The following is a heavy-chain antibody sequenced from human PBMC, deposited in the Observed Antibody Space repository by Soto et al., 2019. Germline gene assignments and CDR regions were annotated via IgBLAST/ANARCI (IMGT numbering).Heavy chain of an antibody. V-gene: IGHV3-21*01. D-gene: IGHD6-6*01. CDR2: ISSSSSYI. Sequence: EVQLVESGGGLVKPGGSLRLSCAASGFTFSSYSMNWVRQAPGKGLEWVSSISSSSSYIYYADSVKGRFTISRDNAKNLLYLQMNSLRAEDTAVYYCARDLYSSSARYFDYWGQGTLVTVSS. CDR3: ARDLYSSSARYFDY. CDR1: GFTFSSYS. J-gene: IGHJ4*02.